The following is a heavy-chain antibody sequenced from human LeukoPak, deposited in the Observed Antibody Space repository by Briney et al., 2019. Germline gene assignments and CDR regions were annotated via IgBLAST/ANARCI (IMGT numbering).Heavy chain of an antibody. J-gene: IGHJ6*02. D-gene: IGHD6-6*01. CDR2: INPSGGST. V-gene: IGHV1-46*01. CDR1: GYTFTSYY. CDR3: ARGSFEYSSSPTVYGMDV. Sequence: GASVKVSCKASGYTFTSYYMHWVRQAPGQGLEWMGIINPSGGSTSYAQKFQGRVTITADESTSTAYMELSSLRSEDTAVYYCARGSFEYSSSPTVYGMDVWGQGTTVTVSS.